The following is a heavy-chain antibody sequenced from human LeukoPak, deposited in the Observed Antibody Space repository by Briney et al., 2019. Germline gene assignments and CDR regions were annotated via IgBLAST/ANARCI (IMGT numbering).Heavy chain of an antibody. V-gene: IGHV3-21*01. CDR1: GFSFSSYS. J-gene: IGHJ3*02. CDR2: ISSTSSDI. D-gene: IGHD2-2*01. Sequence: GGSLRLSCAASGFSFSSYSMNWVRQAPGKGLEWVSSISSTSSDIFHADSVKGRFTISRDNSKNTLYLQMNSLRAEDTAVYYCASHAGQKAFDIWGQGTMVTVSS. CDR3: ASHAGQKAFDI.